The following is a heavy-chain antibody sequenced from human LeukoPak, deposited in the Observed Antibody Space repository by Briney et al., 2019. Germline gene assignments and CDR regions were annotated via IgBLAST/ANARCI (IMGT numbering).Heavy chain of an antibody. V-gene: IGHV3-74*01. D-gene: IGHD3-10*01. J-gene: IGHJ4*02. Sequence: GGSLRLSCVASGFTLRTYWMHWVRQAPGKGLVWVSRITPDGSRTDHADSVRGRFTISRDDSKNTLYLQMNSLRAEDTAVYYRARALRSLLWFGDPAWGHFDYWGQGTLVTVSS. CDR2: ITPDGSRT. CDR1: GFTLRTYW. CDR3: ARALRSLLWFGDPAWGHFDY.